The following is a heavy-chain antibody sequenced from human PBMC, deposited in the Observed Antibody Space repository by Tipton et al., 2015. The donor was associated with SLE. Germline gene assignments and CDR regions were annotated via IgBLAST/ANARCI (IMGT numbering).Heavy chain of an antibody. J-gene: IGHJ3*02. CDR1: GYTFTSYG. Sequence: QLVQSGAEVKKPGASVKVSCKASGYTFTSYGISWVRQAPGQALEWMGWITPFNGNTNYAQKFQDRVTITRDRSMSTAYMELSSLRSEDTAMYYCARSSRYYYDSSGYGTFDIWGQGTMVTVSS. V-gene: IGHV1-45*02. CDR3: ARSSRYYYDSSGYGTFDI. CDR2: ITPFNGNT. D-gene: IGHD3-22*01.